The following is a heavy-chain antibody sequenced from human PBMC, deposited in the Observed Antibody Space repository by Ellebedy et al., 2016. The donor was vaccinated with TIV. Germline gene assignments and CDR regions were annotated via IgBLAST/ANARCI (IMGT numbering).Heavy chain of an antibody. J-gene: IGHJ4*02. V-gene: IGHV3-11*06. CDR1: GFTFSDYY. D-gene: IGHD2-8*02. Sequence: PGGSLRLSCVASGFTFSDYYMSWIRQAPGKGLEWVSTISTSSSYTKCADSVKGRFTVSRDDAKNSLYLHMNSLKAEETAVYYCVRTGRPWFDYWGQGTLVTVSS. CDR3: VRTGRPWFDY. CDR2: ISTSSSYT.